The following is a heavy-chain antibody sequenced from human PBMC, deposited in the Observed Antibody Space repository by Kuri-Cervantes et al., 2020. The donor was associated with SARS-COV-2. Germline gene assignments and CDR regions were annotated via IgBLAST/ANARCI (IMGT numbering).Heavy chain of an antibody. CDR2: TSSSSSYT. D-gene: IGHD2/OR15-2a*01. CDR3: ASRGNSRNWYFDL. CDR1: GFTFSDYY. V-gene: IGHV3-11*03. Sequence: GESLKISCAASGFTFSDYYMSWIRQAPGKGLEWVSYTSSSSSYTDYADSVKGRFTISRDNAKNSLYLQMNSLRAEDTAVYYCASRGNSRNWYFDLWGRGTLVTVSS. J-gene: IGHJ2*01.